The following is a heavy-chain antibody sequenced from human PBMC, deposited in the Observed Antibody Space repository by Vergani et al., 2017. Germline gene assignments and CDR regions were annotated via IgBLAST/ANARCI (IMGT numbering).Heavy chain of an antibody. V-gene: IGHV4-39*01. CDR3: ARHSTVKWLVKLGWIDP. J-gene: IGHJ5*02. CDR2: IYYSGST. D-gene: IGHD6-19*01. CDR1: GASIRSSNYY. Sequence: QLQLQESGPGLVKPSATLSLTCSVSGASIRSSNYYWGWIRQPPGKGLELIASIYYSGSTYYNPSLKSRVTISVDTSKNQFSLKLSSVTAADTAVYFCARHSTVKWLVKLGWIDPWGQGILVTVSS.